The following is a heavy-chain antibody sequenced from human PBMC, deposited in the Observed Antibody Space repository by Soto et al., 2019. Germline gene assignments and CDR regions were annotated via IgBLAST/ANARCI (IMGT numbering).Heavy chain of an antibody. D-gene: IGHD1-26*01. CDR2: INPNRGGT. Sequence: ASVKVSCKXSGYTFTGYYLLWVRQAPGPGSEWTGWINPNRGGTNHAQKFQGWVTMTRDTSIITAYMRLSRLRSDDTSVYYSARERQVVGSFRYYGMDVWGQGTTVTVSS. CDR1: GYTFTGYY. J-gene: IGHJ6*02. CDR3: ARERQVVGSFRYYGMDV. V-gene: IGHV1-2*04.